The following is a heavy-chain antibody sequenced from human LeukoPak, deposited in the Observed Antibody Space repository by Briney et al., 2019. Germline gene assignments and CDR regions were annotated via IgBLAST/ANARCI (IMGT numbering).Heavy chain of an antibody. J-gene: IGHJ3*02. D-gene: IGHD2-15*01. CDR3: ARVPGYCSGGSCYYDAFDI. V-gene: IGHV4-59*01. CDR2: IYYSGST. CDR1: GGSFSGYY. Sequence: SETLSLTCAVYGGSFSGYYWSWLRQPPGKGLEWIGYIYYSGSTNYNPSLKSRVTISVDTSKNQFSLKLSSVTAADTAVYYCARVPGYCSGGSCYYDAFDIWGQGTMVTVSS.